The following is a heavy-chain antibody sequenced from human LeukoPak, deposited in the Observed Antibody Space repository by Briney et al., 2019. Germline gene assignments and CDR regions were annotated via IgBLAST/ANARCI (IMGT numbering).Heavy chain of an antibody. D-gene: IGHD1-26*01. Sequence: PSETLSLTCTVSGGSISSYYWSWIRQPPGKGLEWIGYIYYSGSTNYNPSLKSRVTISVDTSKNQFSLKLSSVTAADTAVYYCARDGYYSDAFDYWGQGTLVTVSS. J-gene: IGHJ4*02. CDR1: GGSISSYY. CDR3: ARDGYYSDAFDY. CDR2: IYYSGST. V-gene: IGHV4-59*01.